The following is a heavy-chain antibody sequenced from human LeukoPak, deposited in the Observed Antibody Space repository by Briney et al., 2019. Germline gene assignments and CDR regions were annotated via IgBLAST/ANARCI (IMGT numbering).Heavy chain of an antibody. Sequence: ASVKVSCKASGYTFTSYGISWVRQAPGQGLEWMGWISAYNGNTNYAQKLQGRVTMTTDTSTSTAYMELRSLRSDDTAVYYCARVTVDYDILTGYPPDYWGQGTLATVSS. CDR2: ISAYNGNT. J-gene: IGHJ4*02. CDR1: GYTFTSYG. CDR3: ARVTVDYDILTGYPPDY. V-gene: IGHV1-18*01. D-gene: IGHD3-9*01.